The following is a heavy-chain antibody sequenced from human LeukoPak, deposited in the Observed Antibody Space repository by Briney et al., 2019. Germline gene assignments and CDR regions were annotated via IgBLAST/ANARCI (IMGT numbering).Heavy chain of an antibody. CDR3: ARVEMTAYYFDY. D-gene: IGHD2-21*02. CDR2: ISYDGSDK. J-gene: IGHJ4*02. V-gene: IGHV3-30*04. Sequence: GRSLRLSCAASGFTFSSYAMHWVRQAPGKGLEWVAVISYDGSDKYYADSVKGRFTISRDNSENTLYLQMNSLRAEDTAAYYCARVEMTAYYFDYWGQGTLVTVSS. CDR1: GFTFSSYA.